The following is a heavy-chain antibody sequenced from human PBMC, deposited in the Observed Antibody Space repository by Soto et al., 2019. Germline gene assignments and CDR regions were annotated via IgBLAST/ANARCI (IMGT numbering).Heavy chain of an antibody. V-gene: IGHV4-34*01. D-gene: IGHD4-17*01. J-gene: IGHJ4*02. CDR1: GGSFSGYY. Sequence: PSETLSLTCAVYGGSFSGYYWSWIRQPPGKGLEWIGEINHSGSTNYNPSLKSRVTISVDTSKNQFSLKLSSVTAADTAVYYCARTTAVPNSLRSRYFLDYWGQGTLVTVSS. CDR2: INHSGST. CDR3: ARTTAVPNSLRSRYFLDY.